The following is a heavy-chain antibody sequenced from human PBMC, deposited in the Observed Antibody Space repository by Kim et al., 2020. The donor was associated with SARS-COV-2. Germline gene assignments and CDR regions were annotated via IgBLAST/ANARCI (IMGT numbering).Heavy chain of an antibody. V-gene: IGHV4-59*01. CDR2: IYYSGST. CDR1: GGSISSYY. J-gene: IGHJ4*02. D-gene: IGHD5-18*01. Sequence: SETLSLTCTVSGGSISSYYWSWIRQPPGKGLEWIGYIYYSGSTNYNPSLKSRVTISVDTSKNQFSLKLSSVTAADTAVYYCARQLWLQEGFDHWGQGTLVTVSS. CDR3: ARQLWLQEGFDH.